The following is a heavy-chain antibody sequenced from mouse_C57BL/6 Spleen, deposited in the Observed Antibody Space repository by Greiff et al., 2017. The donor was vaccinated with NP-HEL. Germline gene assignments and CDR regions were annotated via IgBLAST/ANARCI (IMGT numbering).Heavy chain of an antibody. J-gene: IGHJ1*03. D-gene: IGHD1-1*01. CDR2: IRNKANGYTT. Sequence: EVQRVESGGGLVQPGGSLSLSCAASGFTFTDYYMSWVRQPPGKALEWLGFIRNKANGYTTEYSASVKGRFTISRDNSQSILYLQMNALRAEDSATYYCARYEDYYGSYWYFDVWGTGTTVTVSS. CDR3: ARYEDYYGSYWYFDV. V-gene: IGHV7-3*01. CDR1: GFTFTDYY.